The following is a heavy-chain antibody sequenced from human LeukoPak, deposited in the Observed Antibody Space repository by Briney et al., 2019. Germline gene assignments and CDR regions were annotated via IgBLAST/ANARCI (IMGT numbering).Heavy chain of an antibody. CDR2: IWYDASNK. V-gene: IGHV3-33*01. CDR3: VRGVGVSRFNYLDP. CDR1: GFTFSSFG. J-gene: IGHJ5*02. D-gene: IGHD1-7*01. Sequence: GGSLRLSCAASGFTFSSFGMHWVGQAPGKGLEWVAVIWYDASNKYYVDSVKGRFTISRDNSKNTLYLQMNSLRDDDTAVYYCVRGVGVSRFNYLDPWGQGTLVIVSS.